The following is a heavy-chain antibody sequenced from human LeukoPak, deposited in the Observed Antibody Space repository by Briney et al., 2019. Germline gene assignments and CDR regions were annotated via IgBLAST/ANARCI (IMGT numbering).Heavy chain of an antibody. V-gene: IGHV1-18*01. CDR3: AREGIQDTAMVPFDY. J-gene: IGHJ4*02. D-gene: IGHD5-18*01. Sequence: ASVKVSCKASGYTFTSYGISWVRQAPGQGLEWMGWISAYNGNTNYAQKLQGRVTMTTDTSTSTAYMELRSLRSDDTAVYYCAREGIQDTAMVPFDYWGQGTLVTASS. CDR1: GYTFTSYG. CDR2: ISAYNGNT.